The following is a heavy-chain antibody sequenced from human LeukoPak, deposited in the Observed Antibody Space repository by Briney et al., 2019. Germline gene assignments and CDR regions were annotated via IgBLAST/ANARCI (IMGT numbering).Heavy chain of an antibody. D-gene: IGHD6-19*01. CDR3: ARDLYEVAIAVAGTWGVDY. CDR2: INPNSGGT. J-gene: IGHJ4*02. V-gene: IGHV1-2*02. CDR1: GYTFTGYY. Sequence: ASVKVSCKASGYTFTGYYMHWVRQAPGQGLEWMGWINPNSGGTNYTQNFQGRVTMTRDTSISTAYMELSRLRCDDTAVYYCARDLYEVAIAVAGTWGVDYWGQGTLVTVSS.